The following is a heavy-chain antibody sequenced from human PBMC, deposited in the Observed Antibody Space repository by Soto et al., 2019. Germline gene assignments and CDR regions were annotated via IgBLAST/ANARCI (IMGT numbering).Heavy chain of an antibody. J-gene: IGHJ3*01. CDR1: GFTLSMSA. Sequence: PGGSLRLSCASSGFTLSMSAVNWVRQAPGKGLEWVSYISDSGDRTYYADSVKGRFTISRDRSKNTVSLQMDILRAEDTAVYYCAKDRGIIVKAGDAFDVWGQGTKVTVSS. D-gene: IGHD3-16*02. CDR3: AKDRGIIVKAGDAFDV. CDR2: ISDSGDRT. V-gene: IGHV3-23*01.